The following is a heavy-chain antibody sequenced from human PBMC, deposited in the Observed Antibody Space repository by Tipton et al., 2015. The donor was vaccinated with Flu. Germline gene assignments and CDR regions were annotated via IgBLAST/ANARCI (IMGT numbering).Heavy chain of an antibody. D-gene: IGHD3-10*01. CDR3: ARDRSGSGSYYSAFDI. CDR1: GSSINSYY. CDR2: IYTTGST. V-gene: IGHV4-4*07. Sequence: GLVKPSETLSLTCTVSGSSINSYYWTWIRQSAGKGLEWLGRIYTTGSTNYNPSLTSRVTMSLDTSENQLSLKLSSVTAADTAVYYCARDRSGSGSYYSAFDIWGQGTMVTVSS. J-gene: IGHJ3*02.